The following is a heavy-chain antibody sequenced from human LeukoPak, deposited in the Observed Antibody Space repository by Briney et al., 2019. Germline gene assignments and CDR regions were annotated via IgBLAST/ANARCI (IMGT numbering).Heavy chain of an antibody. Sequence: ASVKVSCKASGYTFTSYGISWVRQAPGQGLEWMGWISANSGDTDYPPKLQDRVTMTTDTYTSTAYMELRSLRSDDTAMYYCARESHETREDYWGQGTLVTVSS. J-gene: IGHJ4*02. D-gene: IGHD1-1*01. CDR1: GYTFTSYG. CDR2: ISANSGDT. CDR3: ARESHETREDY. V-gene: IGHV1-18*01.